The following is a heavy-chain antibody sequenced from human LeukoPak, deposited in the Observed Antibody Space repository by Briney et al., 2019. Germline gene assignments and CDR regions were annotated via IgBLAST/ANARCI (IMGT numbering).Heavy chain of an antibody. D-gene: IGHD3-3*02. J-gene: IGHJ3*02. CDR3: ARDIAFDAFDI. CDR1: GGSISSGSYY. CDR2: IYTSGST. Sequence: SETLSLTCTVSGGSISSGSYYWSWIRQPAGKGLEWIGRIYTSGSTNYNPSLKSRVTISVDTSKNQFSLKLSSVTAADTAVYYCARDIAFDAFDIWGQGTMVTVSS. V-gene: IGHV4-61*02.